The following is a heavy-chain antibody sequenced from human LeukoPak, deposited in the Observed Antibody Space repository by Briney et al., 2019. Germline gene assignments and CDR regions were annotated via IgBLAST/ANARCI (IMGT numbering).Heavy chain of an antibody. V-gene: IGHV3-73*01. CDR3: TRQDYDFWSGGNDY. J-gene: IGHJ4*02. CDR2: IRSKANSYAT. CDR1: GFTYSGSA. Sequence: GGSLRLSCAASGFTYSGSAIHWVRQASGKGLEWVGRIRSKANSYATAYAASVKGRFTISRDESKNTAYLQMNNLKTEDTAVYYCTRQDYDFWSGGNDYWGQGTLVTVSS. D-gene: IGHD3-3*01.